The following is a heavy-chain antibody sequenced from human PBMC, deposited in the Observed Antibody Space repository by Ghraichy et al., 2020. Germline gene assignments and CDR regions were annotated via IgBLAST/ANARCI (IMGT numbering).Heavy chain of an antibody. J-gene: IGHJ3*01. CDR1: GCSITTGGYA. V-gene: IGHV4-30-2*06. Sequence: SQTLSLTCTVSGCSITTGGYAWIWIRQSPGKGLEWIGYISHNESTDYNPSLGSRVAISLDRTTNQFSLHLFSVTAVDTAVYFCARKALLHSSSLAFDVWGQGTLVTVSS. CDR2: ISHNEST. D-gene: IGHD6-6*01. CDR3: ARKALLHSSSLAFDV.